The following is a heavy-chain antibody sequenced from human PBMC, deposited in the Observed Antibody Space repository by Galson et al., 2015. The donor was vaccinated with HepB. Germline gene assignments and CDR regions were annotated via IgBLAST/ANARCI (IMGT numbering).Heavy chain of an antibody. CDR2: IYYTGCT. CDR1: GESIRGADFY. J-gene: IGHJ4*02. CDR3: ARVVPPHSSSEDY. V-gene: IGHV4-30-4*01. Sequence: TLSLTCSVSGESIRGADFYWSWIRQPPGKGLEWIGYIYYTGCTYILPSFKSRLTMSVDTAKNQFSLQLMSVTVADTAVYFCARVVPPHSSSEDYWGQGTLVTVSS. D-gene: IGHD6-13*01.